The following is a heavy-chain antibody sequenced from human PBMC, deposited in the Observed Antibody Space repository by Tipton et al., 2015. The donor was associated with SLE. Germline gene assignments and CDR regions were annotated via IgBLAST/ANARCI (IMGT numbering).Heavy chain of an antibody. J-gene: IGHJ4*02. CDR1: GGSISSGSYY. D-gene: IGHD2-2*01. Sequence: TLSLTCTVSGGSISSGSYYWSWIRQPAGKGLEWIGRIYTSGSTNYNPSLKSRVTISVDTSKNQFSLKLSSVTAADTAVYYCARVSSTSCYALDYWGQGTLVTVSS. CDR3: ARVSSTSCYALDY. CDR2: IYTSGST. V-gene: IGHV4-61*02.